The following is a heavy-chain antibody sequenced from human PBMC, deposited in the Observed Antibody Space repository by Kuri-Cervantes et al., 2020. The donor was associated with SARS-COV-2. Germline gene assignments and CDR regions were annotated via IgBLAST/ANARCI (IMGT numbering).Heavy chain of an antibody. D-gene: IGHD3-10*01. V-gene: IGHV1-46*01. CDR2: INPSGGGT. CDR3: ATGVPTRLFGEELKNDAFDI. J-gene: IGHJ3*02. CDR1: GYTFTTYY. Sequence: GGSLRLSCKASGYTFTTYYIHWVRQAPGQGLEWMGIINPSGGGTSYAQKFQGRVAVTRDTPTSTVYMELSSLRSEDTAVYYCATGVPTRLFGEELKNDAFDIWGQGTTVTVSS.